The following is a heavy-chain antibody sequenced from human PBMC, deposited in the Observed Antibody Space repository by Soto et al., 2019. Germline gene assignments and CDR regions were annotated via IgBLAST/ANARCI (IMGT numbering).Heavy chain of an antibody. CDR2: ISPSNGQT. J-gene: IGHJ4*02. CDR1: GYTFSNFG. V-gene: IGHV1-18*01. D-gene: IGHD3-3*01. Sequence: GASVKVSCKASGYTFSNFGLSWVRQAPGQGLEWMGWISPSNGQTIYAQNFHGRVTMTTGTSTATAHMELRSLISDDTAVYYCARVIMIFGVANLGSYFDYWGQGTRVTVSS. CDR3: ARVIMIFGVANLGSYFDY.